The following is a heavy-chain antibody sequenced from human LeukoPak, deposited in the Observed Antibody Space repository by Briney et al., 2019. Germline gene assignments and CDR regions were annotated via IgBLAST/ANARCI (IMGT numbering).Heavy chain of an antibody. Sequence: PGGSLRLSCAASGFTFSSYGMHWVRQAPGKGLEWVAFIRYDGSNKYYADSVKGRFTISRENFKNTLYLQMNSLRAEDTAVYYCAKDLAGEYLLLGSWGQGTLVTVSS. CDR2: IRYDGSNK. V-gene: IGHV3-30*02. CDR3: AKDLAGEYLLLGS. J-gene: IGHJ5*02. D-gene: IGHD3-16*01. CDR1: GFTFSSYG.